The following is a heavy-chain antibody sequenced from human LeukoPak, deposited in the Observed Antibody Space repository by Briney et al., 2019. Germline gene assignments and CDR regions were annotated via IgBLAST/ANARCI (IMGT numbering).Heavy chain of an antibody. CDR3: ATEGPVAGNFDY. Sequence: PSETLSLTCAVSGGSISSSNWWSWVRQPPGQGLEWIGEIYHSGSTNYNPSLKSRVTISVDKSKNQFSLKLSSVTAADTAVYYCATEGPVAGNFDYWGQGTLVTVSS. D-gene: IGHD6-19*01. J-gene: IGHJ4*02. V-gene: IGHV4-4*02. CDR1: GGSISSSNW. CDR2: IYHSGST.